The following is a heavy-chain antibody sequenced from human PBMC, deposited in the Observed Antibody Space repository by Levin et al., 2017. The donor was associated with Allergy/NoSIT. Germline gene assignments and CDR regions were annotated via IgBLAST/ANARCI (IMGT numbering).Heavy chain of an antibody. CDR2: VYYSGNT. D-gene: IGHD2-21*01. Sequence: SETLSLTCTFSGDSFSLYYWSWIRQPPGKELEWMGYVYYSGNTNYNPSLTSRVTISIDTSNNQFSLKLTSVTAADTAKYYCARARDCRGLHFDRWGRGTLVTVSS. J-gene: IGHJ2*01. CDR1: GDSFSLYY. V-gene: IGHV4-59*01. CDR3: ARARDCRGLHFDR.